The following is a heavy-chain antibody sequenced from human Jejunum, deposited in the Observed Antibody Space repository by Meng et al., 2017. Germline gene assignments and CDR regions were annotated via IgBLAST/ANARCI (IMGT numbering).Heavy chain of an antibody. D-gene: IGHD3-22*01. J-gene: IGHJ3*02. CDR2: IWFDGSKS. Sequence: GESLKISCAASGFTFSRYGMHWVRQAPGKGLEWVAIIWFDGSKSYSAESVKGRFTISRDNSKNTLYLQMNSLRAEDTAVYYCAGWAIVGDDSDAFDIWGQGTMVTVSS. V-gene: IGHV3-33*03. CDR1: GFTFSRYG. CDR3: AGWAIVGDDSDAFDI.